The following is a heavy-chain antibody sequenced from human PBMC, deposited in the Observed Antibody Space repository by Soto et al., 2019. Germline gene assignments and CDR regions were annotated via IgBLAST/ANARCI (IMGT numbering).Heavy chain of an antibody. Sequence: SETLSLTCTVSGGSISSYYWSWIRQPPGKGLEWIGYIYYSGSTNYNPSLKSRVTISVDTSKNQFSLKLSSVTAADTAVYYCARDGYSSSWYGSDYYYYYMDVWGKGTTVTVSS. D-gene: IGHD6-13*01. CDR2: IYYSGST. V-gene: IGHV4-59*01. J-gene: IGHJ6*03. CDR1: GGSISSYY. CDR3: ARDGYSSSWYGSDYYYYYMDV.